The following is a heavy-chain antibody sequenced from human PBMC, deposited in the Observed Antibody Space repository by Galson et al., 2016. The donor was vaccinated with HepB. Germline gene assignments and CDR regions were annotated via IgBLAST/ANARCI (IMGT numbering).Heavy chain of an antibody. Sequence: SVKVSCKASGYTFSIYGISWVRQAPGQGLEWMGWISAYNGNTNYAQKLQGRVTMTTDTSTSTAYMELRSLISDDTAVYYCARDRQYQLLWGLYAFDMWGQGTMVTVSS. V-gene: IGHV1-18*01. CDR3: ARDRQYQLLWGLYAFDM. D-gene: IGHD2-2*01. CDR2: ISAYNGNT. J-gene: IGHJ3*02. CDR1: GYTFSIYG.